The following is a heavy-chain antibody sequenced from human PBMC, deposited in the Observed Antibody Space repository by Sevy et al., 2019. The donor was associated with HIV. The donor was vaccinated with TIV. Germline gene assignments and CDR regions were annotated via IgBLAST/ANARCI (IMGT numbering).Heavy chain of an antibody. CDR2: IYYSGST. D-gene: IGHD5-12*01. Sequence: SETLSLTCTVSGGSISSYYWSWIRQPPGKGLEWIGYIYYSGSTNYNPSLKSRVTISVDTSKNQFSLKLSSVTAADTAVYYCARGGYSGYDQHYLYYFDYWGQGTLVTVSS. CDR3: ARGGYSGYDQHYLYYFDY. J-gene: IGHJ4*02. V-gene: IGHV4-59*01. CDR1: GGSISSYY.